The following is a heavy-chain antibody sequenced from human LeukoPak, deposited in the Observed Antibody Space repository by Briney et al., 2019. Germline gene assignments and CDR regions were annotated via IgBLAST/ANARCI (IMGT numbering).Heavy chain of an antibody. J-gene: IGHJ4*02. D-gene: IGHD6-19*01. V-gene: IGHV4-59*08. CDR3: ARRGYSSGSYYFDY. CDR1: GGSISSYY. CDR2: IDYSGST. Sequence: PSETLSLTCAVSGGSISSYYWSWIRQPPGKGLEWIGYIDYSGSTNYNPSLKSRVTISIDTSKNQFSLRLNSVTAADTAVYYCARRGYSSGSYYFDYWGQGTLVTVSS.